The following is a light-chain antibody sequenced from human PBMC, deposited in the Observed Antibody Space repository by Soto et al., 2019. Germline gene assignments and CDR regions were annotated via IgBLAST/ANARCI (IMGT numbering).Light chain of an antibody. CDR1: SSNIGNNA. Sequence: QSVLTQPPSVSEAPRQRVTISCSGSSSNIGNNAVNWYQQLPGQAPKIVIYYDDLLTSGVSDRFSGSKSGTSASLAISGLQSDDEADYYCAAWDDSLNAYVFGHGTKLTVL. CDR2: YDD. CDR3: AAWDDSLNAYV. J-gene: IGLJ1*01. V-gene: IGLV1-36*01.